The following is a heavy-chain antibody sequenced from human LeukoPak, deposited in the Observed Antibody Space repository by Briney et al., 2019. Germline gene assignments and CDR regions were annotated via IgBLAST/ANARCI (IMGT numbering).Heavy chain of an antibody. V-gene: IGHV1-24*01. CDR3: ATVQRFLEWLLEGGGNWFDP. Sequence: ASVKVSCKVSGYTLTELSMHWVRQAPGKGLEWMGGFDPEDGETIYAQKFQGRVTMTEDTSTDTAYMELSSLRSEDTAVYYCATVQRFLEWLLEGGGNWFDPWGQGTLVTVSS. D-gene: IGHD3-3*01. CDR1: GYTLTELS. J-gene: IGHJ5*02. CDR2: FDPEDGET.